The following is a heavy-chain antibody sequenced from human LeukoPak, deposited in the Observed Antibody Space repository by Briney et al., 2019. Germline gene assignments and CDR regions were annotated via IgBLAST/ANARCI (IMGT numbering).Heavy chain of an antibody. CDR1: GYSFTNYW. V-gene: IGHV5-51*01. J-gene: IGHJ4*02. CDR2: IDPGDSDT. Sequence: GESLKISFKASGYSFTNYWIGWVRQTPGKGLEWMGIIDPGDSDTRYTPSFQGQVTISADKSLSTAYLQWNSLKASDTAMYYCARQTAMGRSGDYWGQGTLVTVSS. D-gene: IGHD5-18*01. CDR3: ARQTAMGRSGDY.